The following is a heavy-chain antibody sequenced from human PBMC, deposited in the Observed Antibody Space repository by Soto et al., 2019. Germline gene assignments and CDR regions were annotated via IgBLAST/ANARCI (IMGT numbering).Heavy chain of an antibody. CDR1: GETLDSNP. V-gene: IGHV1-69*06. D-gene: IGHD2-15*01. CDR2: SVPLSDRT. CDR3: ARKSGRDCHSGGGWVYLDV. J-gene: IGHJ4*02. Sequence: QVRLVQAGAEVKKPGSSLTVSCKVFGETLDSNPIGWVRQAPGQGLEGVGGSVPLSDRTNYAQKLQGRDTVTAETSTRTVYMDLRNLRAEDTAVYYCARKSGRDCHSGGGWVYLDVWGQGSVIPASS.